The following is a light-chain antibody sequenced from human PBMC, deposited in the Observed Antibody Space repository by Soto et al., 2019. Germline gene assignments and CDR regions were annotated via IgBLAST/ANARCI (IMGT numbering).Light chain of an antibody. V-gene: IGKV1-5*03. J-gene: IGKJ4*01. Sequence: DIQMTQSPSTLSASVGDRVTITCRASQSISSRLAWYQQKPGKAPKLLIYKASSLESGVPSRFSGSGSGTEFTLTISSLQPDDFATYYCQQYNSYSTVGGGTKVEIK. CDR1: QSISSR. CDR2: KAS. CDR3: QQYNSYST.